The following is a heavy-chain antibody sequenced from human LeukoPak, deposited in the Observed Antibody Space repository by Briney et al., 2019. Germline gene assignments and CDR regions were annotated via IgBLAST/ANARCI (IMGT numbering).Heavy chain of an antibody. V-gene: IGHV1-18*01. CDR2: ISAYKGNT. Sequence: ASVKVSCKASGYTFTTYGISWVRQAPGQGLEWMGWISAYKGNTNYAQKLQGRVTMTTDTSTSTAYMELRTLTSDDTAVYYCARQIVGATNWFDPWGQGTLVTVSS. CDR1: GYTFTTYG. J-gene: IGHJ5*02. D-gene: IGHD1-26*01. CDR3: ARQIVGATNWFDP.